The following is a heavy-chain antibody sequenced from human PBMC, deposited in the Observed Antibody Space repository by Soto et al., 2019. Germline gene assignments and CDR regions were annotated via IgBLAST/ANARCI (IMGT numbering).Heavy chain of an antibody. Sequence: ASVKVSCKASGYTFTSYDINWVRQATGQGLEWMGWMNPNSGNTGYAQKFQGRVTMTRNTSISTAYMELSSLRSEDTAVYYCARDHGGTYFFVAFDIGGKAKMVTVPS. CDR2: MNPNSGNT. D-gene: IGHD1-26*01. CDR1: GYTFTSYD. J-gene: IGHJ3*02. V-gene: IGHV1-8*01. CDR3: ARDHGGTYFFVAFDI.